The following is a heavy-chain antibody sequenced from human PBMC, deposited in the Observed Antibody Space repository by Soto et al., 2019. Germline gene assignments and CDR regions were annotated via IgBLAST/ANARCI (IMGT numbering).Heavy chain of an antibody. CDR2: ISSSGSTI. J-gene: IGHJ2*01. D-gene: IGHD3-22*01. V-gene: IGHV3-48*03. CDR1: GFTFSSYE. CDR3: ARDQRDDSSGYYTLGSYFDL. Sequence: EVQLVESGGGLVQPGGSLRLSCAASGFTFSSYEMNWVRQAPGKGLEWVSYISSSGSTIYYADSVKGRFTISRDNAKNSLYLQMNSLRAEDTAVYYCARDQRDDSSGYYTLGSYFDLWGRGTLVTVSS.